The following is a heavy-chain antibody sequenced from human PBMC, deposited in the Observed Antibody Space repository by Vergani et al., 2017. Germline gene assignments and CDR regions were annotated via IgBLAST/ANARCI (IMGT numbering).Heavy chain of an antibody. V-gene: IGHV1-69*12. CDR2: IIAMFGTA. CDR1: GGTFSSYA. D-gene: IGHD3-16*01. CDR3: ARDLELRMGELPLETHYYAMDV. Sequence: QVQLVQSGAEVKKPGSSVKVSCKASGGTFSSYALSWVRQAPGQGLEWMGGIIAMFGTANYAQKFQGRVTITADESTSTAYMELSSLRSEDTAVYYCARDLELRMGELPLETHYYAMDVWGQGTTVTVSS. J-gene: IGHJ6*02.